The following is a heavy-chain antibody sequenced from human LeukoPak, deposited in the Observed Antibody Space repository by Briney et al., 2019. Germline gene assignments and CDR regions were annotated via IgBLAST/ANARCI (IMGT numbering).Heavy chain of an antibody. CDR1: GGSFSGYY. CDR2: INHSGST. D-gene: IGHD5-18*01. V-gene: IGHV4-34*01. Sequence: SETLSLTCAVYGGSFSGYYWRWLRQPPGKGLEWLGGINHSGSTNYNPSLKSRVTISVDSSNNQLSLKLRSVTAADTAVYYCARVRSGYRYRAYMDVWGKGTTVTVSS. CDR3: ARVRSGYRYRAYMDV. J-gene: IGHJ6*03.